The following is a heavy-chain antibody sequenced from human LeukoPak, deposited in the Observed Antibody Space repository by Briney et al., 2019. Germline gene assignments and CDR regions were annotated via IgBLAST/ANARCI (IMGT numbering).Heavy chain of an antibody. CDR3: AKGYCSSTSCYTALGDY. D-gene: IGHD2-2*02. V-gene: IGHV3-30*02. Sequence: GGSLRLSCAASGFTFSSYGMHWVRQAPGKGLEWAAFIRYDGSNKYYADSVKGRFTISRDNSKNTLYLQMNSLRAEDTAVYYCAKGYCSSTSCYTALGDYWGQGTLVTVSS. CDR2: IRYDGSNK. J-gene: IGHJ4*02. CDR1: GFTFSSYG.